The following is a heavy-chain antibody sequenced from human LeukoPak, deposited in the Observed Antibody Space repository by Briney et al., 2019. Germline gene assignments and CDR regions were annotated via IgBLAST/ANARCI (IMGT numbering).Heavy chain of an antibody. CDR2: ISSGGNT. D-gene: IGHD4-17*01. J-gene: IGHJ3*02. Sequence: GGSLRLSCAASGFTVSNNYMNWVRQAPGKGPEWVSLISSGGNTYYSDSVKGRFTISRDNSKNTLYLQMNSLRDEDTAVYYCARAAGPTGHVFNIWAKGQWSPSLQ. V-gene: IGHV3-53*01. CDR1: GFTVSNNY. CDR3: ARAAGPTGHVFNI.